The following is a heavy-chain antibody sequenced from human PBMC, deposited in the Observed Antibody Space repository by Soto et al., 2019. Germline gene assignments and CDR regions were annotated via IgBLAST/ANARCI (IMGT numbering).Heavy chain of an antibody. CDR2: IYSGGST. Sequence: GGSLRLSCAASGFTVSSNYMSWVRQAPGKGLEWVSVIYSGGSTYYADSVKGRFTISRDNSKNTLYLQMNSLRAEDTAVYYCARDLGSGPYGMDVWGQGTTVTVSS. J-gene: IGHJ6*02. CDR3: ARDLGSGPYGMDV. D-gene: IGHD3-10*01. CDR1: GFTVSSNY. V-gene: IGHV3-53*01.